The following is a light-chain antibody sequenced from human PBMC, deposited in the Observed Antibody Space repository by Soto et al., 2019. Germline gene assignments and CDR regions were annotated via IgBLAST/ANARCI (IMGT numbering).Light chain of an antibody. CDR3: QTWGTGIHVV. CDR1: SGHSSYA. J-gene: IGLJ2*01. V-gene: IGLV4-69*01. Sequence: QPVLTQSPSASASLGASVKLTCTLSSGHSSYAIAWHQQQPEKGPRYLMKLNSDGSHSKGDGIPDRISGSSSGAERYLTISSLQSEDEADYYCQTWGTGIHVVFGGGTKLTVL. CDR2: LNSDGSH.